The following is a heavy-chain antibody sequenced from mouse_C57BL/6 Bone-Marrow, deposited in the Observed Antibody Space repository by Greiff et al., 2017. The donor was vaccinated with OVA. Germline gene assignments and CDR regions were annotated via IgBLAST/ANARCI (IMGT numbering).Heavy chain of an antibody. Sequence: QVQLQQPGAELVMPGASVKLSCKASGYTFTSYWMHWVKQRPGQGLEWIGEIDPSDSYTNYNQKFKGKSTLTVDKSSSTAYMQLSSLTSEDSAVYYCARSYDYDGDWYFDVCGTGTTVTVSS. CDR3: ARSYDYDGDWYFDV. CDR2: IDPSDSYT. V-gene: IGHV1-69*01. D-gene: IGHD2-4*01. CDR1: GYTFTSYW. J-gene: IGHJ1*03.